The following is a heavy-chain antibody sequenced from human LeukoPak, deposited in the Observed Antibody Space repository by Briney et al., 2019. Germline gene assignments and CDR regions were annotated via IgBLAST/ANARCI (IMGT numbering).Heavy chain of an antibody. CDR2: ISFRGTIT. D-gene: IGHD6-19*01. Sequence: GGSLRLSCAASGFTFNNYAIGWVRQAPGKGLEWVSGISFRGTITYYADSVKGRFTISRDNSKNTLYLQMSSLRAEDTAIYYCAXXXRGXXVAALFXEXXGQGXXXXVSS. V-gene: IGHV3-23*01. J-gene: IGHJ4*02. CDR3: AXXXRGXXVAALFXEX. CDR1: GFTFNNYA.